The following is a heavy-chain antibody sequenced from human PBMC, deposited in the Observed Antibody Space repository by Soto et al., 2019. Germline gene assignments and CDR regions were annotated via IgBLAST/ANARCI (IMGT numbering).Heavy chain of an antibody. CDR3: ARGGYSYGYYFDY. Sequence: GGSLRLSCAASGFTFSSYAMHWVRQAPGKGLEWVAVISHDGSNKYYADSVKGRFTISRDNSKNTLYLQMNSLRAEDTAVYYCARGGYSYGYYFDYWGQGTLVTVSS. V-gene: IGHV3-30-3*01. D-gene: IGHD5-18*01. J-gene: IGHJ4*02. CDR2: ISHDGSNK. CDR1: GFTFSSYA.